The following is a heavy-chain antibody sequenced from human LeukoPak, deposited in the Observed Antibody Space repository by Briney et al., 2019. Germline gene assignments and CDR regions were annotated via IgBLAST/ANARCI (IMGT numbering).Heavy chain of an antibody. V-gene: IGHV1-2*02. CDR2: INPNSGGT. Sequence: ASVKVSCKASGYTFTGYYMHWVRQAPGQGLEWMGWINPNSGGTNYAQKFQGRVTMTRDTSISTAYMELSRLRSDDTAVYYCARDCGGDCYSSYFDYWGQGTLVTLSS. J-gene: IGHJ4*02. CDR1: GYTFTGYY. CDR3: ARDCGGDCYSSYFDY. D-gene: IGHD2-21*02.